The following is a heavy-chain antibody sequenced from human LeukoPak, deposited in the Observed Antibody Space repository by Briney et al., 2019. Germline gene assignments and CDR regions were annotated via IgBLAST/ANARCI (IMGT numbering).Heavy chain of an antibody. V-gene: IGHV3-30*02. J-gene: IGHJ3*02. CDR1: GFTFSSYG. D-gene: IGHD3-10*01. Sequence: GGSLRLSCAASGFTFSSYGMHWVRQAPGKGLEWVAFIRYDGGNKYYADSVKGRFTISRDNSKNTLYLQMNSLRAEDTAVYYCAKSYGSGSYEGGAFDIWGQGTMVTVSS. CDR2: IRYDGGNK. CDR3: AKSYGSGSYEGGAFDI.